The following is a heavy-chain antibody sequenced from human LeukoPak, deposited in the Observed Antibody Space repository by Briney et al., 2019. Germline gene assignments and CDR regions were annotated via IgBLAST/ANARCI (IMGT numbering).Heavy chain of an antibody. J-gene: IGHJ4*02. CDR3: AGDGAMVRGVIHDY. D-gene: IGHD3-10*01. CDR2: INPSGGST. Sequence: GASVSVSCKASGYTFTSYYMHWVRQAPGQGLEWVGLINPSGGSTSYEQKFQGRDTMTRDTSTSTVYMELSSLRSEDRAVYYCAGDGAMVRGVIHDYWGQGTLVTVSS. V-gene: IGHV1-46*01. CDR1: GYTFTSYY.